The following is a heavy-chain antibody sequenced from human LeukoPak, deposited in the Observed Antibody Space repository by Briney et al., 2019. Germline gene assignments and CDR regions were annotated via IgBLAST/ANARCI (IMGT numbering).Heavy chain of an antibody. J-gene: IGHJ4*02. CDR2: ISYDGSNK. CDR1: GFTFSSYG. D-gene: IGHD5-24*01. CDR3: AKGEMATITTYFDY. V-gene: IGHV3-30*18. Sequence: GGSLRLSCAASGFTFSSYGMHWVRQAPGKGLEWVAVISYDGSNKYYADSVKGRFTISRDNSKNTLYLQMNSLRAEDTAVYYCAKGEMATITTYFDYWGQGTLVTVSS.